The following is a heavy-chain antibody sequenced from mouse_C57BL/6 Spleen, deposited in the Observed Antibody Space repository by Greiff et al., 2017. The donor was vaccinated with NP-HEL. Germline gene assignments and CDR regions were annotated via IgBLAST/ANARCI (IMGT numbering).Heavy chain of an antibody. J-gene: IGHJ2*01. Sequence: DVQLQESGPGMVKPSQSLSLTCTVTGYSITSGYDWHWIRHFPGNKLEWMGYISYSGSTNYNPSLKSRISITHDTSKNQFFLKLNSVTTEDTATYYCERGYYGSSFYFDYWGQGTTLTVSS. CDR1: GYSITSGYD. D-gene: IGHD1-1*01. CDR3: ERGYYGSSFYFDY. CDR2: ISYSGST. V-gene: IGHV3-1*01.